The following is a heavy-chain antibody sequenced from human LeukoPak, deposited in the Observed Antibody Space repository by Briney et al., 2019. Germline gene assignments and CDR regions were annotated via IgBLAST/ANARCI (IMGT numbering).Heavy chain of an antibody. J-gene: IGHJ4*02. V-gene: IGHV1-2*02. D-gene: IGHD6-13*01. Sequence: ASVKVSCKASGYTFTDYDIHWVRQAPGRGLEGMGGINANSGGTKYAQRLQGRVIMHGDTSISTVYMELTSLPSDDPAVYYCAKARLAVAGRGGWGQGTLVTVSS. CDR1: GYTFTDYD. CDR3: AKARLAVAGRGG. CDR2: INANSGGT.